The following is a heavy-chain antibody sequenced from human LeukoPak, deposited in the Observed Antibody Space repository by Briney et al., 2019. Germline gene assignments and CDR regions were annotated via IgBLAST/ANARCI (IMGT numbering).Heavy chain of an antibody. D-gene: IGHD2-15*01. Sequence: GGSLRLSCAASGFTFSSYSMNWVRQAPGKGLEWVSSISSSSSYIYYADSVKGRFTISRDNAKNSLYLQMNSLRAEDTAVYYCARVYCSGGSCCYFDYWGQGTLVTVSS. CDR3: ARVYCSGGSCCYFDY. CDR2: ISSSSSYI. CDR1: GFTFSSYS. V-gene: IGHV3-21*01. J-gene: IGHJ4*02.